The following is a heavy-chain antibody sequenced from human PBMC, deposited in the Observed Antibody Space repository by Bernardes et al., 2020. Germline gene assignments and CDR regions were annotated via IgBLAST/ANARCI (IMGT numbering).Heavy chain of an antibody. V-gene: IGHV1-18*01. CDR3: ARDWDYDILTGYLSNFDY. CDR1: GYTFTSYG. Sequence: ASVKVSCKASGYTFTSYGINWVRQAPGQGLEWMGRINAHKGNTNYAERLQGRVTMTRDTSTSTAYLELRSLRSDDTAVYYCARDWDYDILTGYLSNFDYWGQGTLITVSS. D-gene: IGHD3-9*01. CDR2: INAHKGNT. J-gene: IGHJ4*02.